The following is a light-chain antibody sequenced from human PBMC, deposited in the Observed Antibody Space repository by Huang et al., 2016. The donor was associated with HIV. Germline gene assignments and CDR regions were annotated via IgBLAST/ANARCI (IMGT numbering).Light chain of an antibody. Sequence: EVVMTQSPAILSVSPGERATPSCRASQSVTSNLAWYQQKPGQAPRLLIYSASTRATGSPARFSGSGSGTEFTLTISSLQSEDFAVYYCQHYNNWPWWTFGQGTKVEIK. CDR3: QHYNNWPWWT. V-gene: IGKV3-15*01. J-gene: IGKJ1*01. CDR2: SAS. CDR1: QSVTSN.